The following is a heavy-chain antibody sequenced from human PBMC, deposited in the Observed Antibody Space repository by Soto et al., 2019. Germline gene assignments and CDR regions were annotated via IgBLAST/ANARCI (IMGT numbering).Heavy chain of an antibody. J-gene: IGHJ4*02. D-gene: IGHD1-1*01. Sequence: QVQLQESGPGLVKPSETLSLTCTVSGGSISSYYWSWIRQPPGKGLEWIGYIDYSGSTNYNPSLKSPVTLSVDTSKNQFSLKLSSVTAADTAVYYCARRYGYSFDYWGQGTLVTVSS. CDR1: GGSISSYY. CDR3: ARRYGYSFDY. V-gene: IGHV4-59*08. CDR2: IDYSGST.